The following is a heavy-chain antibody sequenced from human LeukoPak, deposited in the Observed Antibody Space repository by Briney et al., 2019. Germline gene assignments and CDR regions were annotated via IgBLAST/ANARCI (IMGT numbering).Heavy chain of an antibody. D-gene: IGHD6-13*01. V-gene: IGHV1-18*01. Sequence: ASVKVSCKASGYTFTTYGITWVRQAPGQRLEWMGWISTYNGNTNYAQKFQGRVTMTTDTSTSTAYMELRSLRSDDTAVYYCARVSLVRIAAAGTMDNWGQGTLVTVSS. CDR1: GYTFTTYG. CDR2: ISTYNGNT. CDR3: ARVSLVRIAAAGTMDN. J-gene: IGHJ4*02.